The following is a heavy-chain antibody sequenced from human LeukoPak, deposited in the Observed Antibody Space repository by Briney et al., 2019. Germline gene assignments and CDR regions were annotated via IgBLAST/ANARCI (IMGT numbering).Heavy chain of an antibody. CDR3: AKDSYYYDSSSYYYY. CDR1: GFTFSSYA. D-gene: IGHD3-22*01. Sequence: PGGSLRLSCAASGFTFSSYAIIWVRQAPGKGLEWVSGISGSGGSTYYADSVKGRFTISRDNSKNTLYLQMNSLRAEDTAVYYCAKDSYYYDSSSYYYYWGQGTRVTVSS. V-gene: IGHV3-23*01. J-gene: IGHJ4*02. CDR2: ISGSGGST.